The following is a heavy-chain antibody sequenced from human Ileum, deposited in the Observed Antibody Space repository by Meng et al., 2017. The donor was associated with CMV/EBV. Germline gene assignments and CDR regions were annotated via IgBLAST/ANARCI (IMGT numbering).Heavy chain of an antibody. J-gene: IGHJ4*02. CDR2: INYRESI. D-gene: IGHD1-14*01. V-gene: IGHV4-34*01. CDR3: VRGNQVSDF. CDR1: ADPFAGYP. Sequence: QVQLQKSGAAVLISSKAPALTYTGSADPFAGYPPTWVRQRPGKGPEWSGEINYRESIHYNPSLASRVTISLDMSTNQMSLNLNSVTSADTAVYYCVRGNQVSDFWGQGTLVTVSS.